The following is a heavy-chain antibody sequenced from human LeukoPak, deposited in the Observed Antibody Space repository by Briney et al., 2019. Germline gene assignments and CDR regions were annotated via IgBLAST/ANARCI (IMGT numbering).Heavy chain of an antibody. CDR1: GFTFSSYG. V-gene: IGHV3-30*02. D-gene: IGHD1-26*01. CDR3: AKDPQKWESYFDY. CDR2: IRYDGDNK. Sequence: GGSLRLSCAASGFTFSSYGMHWVRQAPGKGLEWVSFIRYDGDNKYYADSVKGRFTISRDNSKNTLYLQMNSLRAEDTAVYYCAKDPQKWESYFDYWGQGTLVTVSS. J-gene: IGHJ4*02.